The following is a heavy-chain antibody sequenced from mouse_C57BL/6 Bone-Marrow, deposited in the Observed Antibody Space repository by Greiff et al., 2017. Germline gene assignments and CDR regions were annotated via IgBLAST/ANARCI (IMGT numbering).Heavy chain of an antibody. J-gene: IGHJ3*01. Sequence: VQLQQSGPGLVQPSQSLSITCTVSGFSFTSYGVPWVRQSPGKGLEWLGVIWSGGSTDYTAAFISRLSISKDNSKSQVFCKMNSLQADDTSIYYCATKGEGGFAYWGQGTLVTVSA. CDR3: ATKGEGGFAY. CDR1: GFSFTSYG. V-gene: IGHV2-2*01. CDR2: IWSGGST.